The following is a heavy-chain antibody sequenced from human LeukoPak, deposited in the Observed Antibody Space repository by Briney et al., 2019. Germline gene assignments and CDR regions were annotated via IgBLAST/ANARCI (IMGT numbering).Heavy chain of an antibody. D-gene: IGHD3-9*01. V-gene: IGHV1-69*04. J-gene: IGHJ4*02. CDR2: IIPILGIA. CDR1: GGTFSSYA. CDR3: ARDQRPDYEILIGFYHFDY. Sequence: ASVKVSCKASGGTFSSYAISWVRQAPGQGLEWMGRIIPILGIANYAQKFQGRVTITADKSTSTAYMELSSLRADDTAVYYCARDQRPDYEILIGFYHFDYWGQGTLVTVSS.